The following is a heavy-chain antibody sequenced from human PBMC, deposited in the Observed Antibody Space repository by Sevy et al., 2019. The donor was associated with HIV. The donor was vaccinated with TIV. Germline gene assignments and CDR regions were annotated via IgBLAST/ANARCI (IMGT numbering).Heavy chain of an antibody. CDR1: GCTFTSNY. Sequence: ASVKVSCKASGCTFTSNYMHWVRQAPGQGLEWMGIINPSGVSASYAQKFQGRVTVTRDTSTSTVYMELSSLRSEDTAVYYCARDRAAAGKEYYYYGMDVWGHGTTVTVSS. CDR2: INPSGVSA. V-gene: IGHV1-46*01. D-gene: IGHD6-13*01. CDR3: ARDRAAAGKEYYYYGMDV. J-gene: IGHJ6*02.